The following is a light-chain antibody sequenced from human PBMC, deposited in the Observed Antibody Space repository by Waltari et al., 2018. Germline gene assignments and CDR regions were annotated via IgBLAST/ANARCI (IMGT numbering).Light chain of an antibody. V-gene: IGKV3-15*01. CDR3: QHYYSWSRT. Sequence: MVLPPSPAILSVLPGATATLSCRANQVFSHNLAWYQQIPGQSPRLLLYGVSTRAVGVPERFSGSGSGTDFTLTITDLQSEDVAIYYCQHYYSWSRTFGPGTKVDI. CDR1: QVFSHN. J-gene: IGKJ1*01. CDR2: GVS.